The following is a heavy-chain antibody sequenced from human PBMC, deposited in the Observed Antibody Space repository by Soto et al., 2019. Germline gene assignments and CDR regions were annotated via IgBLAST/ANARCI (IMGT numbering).Heavy chain of an antibody. CDR3: ARDRTIFGVVTKSDAFDI. CDR1: GFTFSSYA. V-gene: IGHV3-30-3*01. D-gene: IGHD3-3*01. J-gene: IGHJ3*02. Sequence: QVQLVESGGGVVQPGRSLRLSCAASGFTFSSYAMHWVRQAPGKGLEWVAVISYDGSNKYYADSVKGRFTISRDNSKNTLYLQMNSLRAEDTAVYYCARDRTIFGVVTKSDAFDIWGQGTMVTVSS. CDR2: ISYDGSNK.